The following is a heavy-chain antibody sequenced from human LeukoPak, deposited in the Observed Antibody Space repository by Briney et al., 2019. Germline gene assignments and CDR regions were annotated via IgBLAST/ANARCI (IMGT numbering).Heavy chain of an antibody. D-gene: IGHD3-9*01. V-gene: IGHV3-23*01. CDR2: IIGSGGNT. Sequence: GGSLRLSCPASGFTFTSYAMSWVRQPPGKGLEWVSVIIGSGGNTYYADSVKGRFTISRDNAKNSLYLQMNSLRAEDTAVYYCARQRGDILTGYYMPRGFDYWGQGTLVTVSS. CDR1: GFTFTSYA. CDR3: ARQRGDILTGYYMPRGFDY. J-gene: IGHJ4*02.